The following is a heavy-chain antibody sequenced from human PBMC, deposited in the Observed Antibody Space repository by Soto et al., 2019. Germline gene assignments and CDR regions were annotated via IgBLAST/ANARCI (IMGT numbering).Heavy chain of an antibody. CDR1: GFTFSSYA. D-gene: IGHD6-19*01. CDR2: LTDSGGNP. Sequence: EVQRLESGGYLVQPGGSLRLSCAASGFTFSSYAMSWVRQVPGKGLAWVSTLTDSGGNPHYADSVKGRFTISRDNFKDTLYLQVNSLRAEDTAAYYCAKGAGPSYDYYMDVWGKGTTVTVSS. J-gene: IGHJ6*03. CDR3: AKGAGPSYDYYMDV. V-gene: IGHV3-23*01.